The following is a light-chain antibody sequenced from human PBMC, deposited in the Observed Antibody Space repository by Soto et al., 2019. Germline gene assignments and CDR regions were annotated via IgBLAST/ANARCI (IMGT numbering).Light chain of an antibody. CDR2: EVS. J-gene: IGLJ1*01. CDR3: GSYPRNNNFV. CDR1: SSDIGGYNS. V-gene: IGLV2-8*01. Sequence: QSALTQPPSASGAPGQSVTISCTGTSSDIGGYNSVSWYQQHPGKAPELMIYEVSERPSGVPDRFSASKSGNTASLTVSGLLAGDEADYYCGSYPRNNNFVFGTGTKVTVL.